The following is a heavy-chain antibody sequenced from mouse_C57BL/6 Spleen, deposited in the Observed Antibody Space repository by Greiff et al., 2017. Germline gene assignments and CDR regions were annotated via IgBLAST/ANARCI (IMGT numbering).Heavy chain of an antibody. CDR3: ARSLLRHQRGPFAY. Sequence: VQLQESGPELVKPGASVKISCKASGYTFPDSYINWVKQRPGQGLEWIGWIFPGSGSTYYNEKFQGKATLTVDKSSSTAYMLLSSLTSEDSAVYFCARSLLRHQRGPFAYWGQGTLVTVSA. CDR2: IFPGSGST. CDR1: GYTFPDSY. D-gene: IGHD1-2*01. J-gene: IGHJ3*01. V-gene: IGHV1-75*01.